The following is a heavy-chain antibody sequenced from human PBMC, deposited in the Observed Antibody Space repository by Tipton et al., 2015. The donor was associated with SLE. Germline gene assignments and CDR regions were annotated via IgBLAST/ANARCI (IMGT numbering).Heavy chain of an antibody. J-gene: IGHJ4*02. CDR2: VYRTA. V-gene: IGHV4-38-2*01. D-gene: IGHD1-14*01. CDR1: GYSISSCYY. Sequence: LRPSCAVSGYSISSCYYWGWIRQSPVKGLEWIGIVYRTAYYNPSLKSRVTVSVETSKNEVSLKLNSVTASDTAVYYCVSGVGNTGRFHYWGQGALVTVSS. CDR3: VSGVGNTGRFHY.